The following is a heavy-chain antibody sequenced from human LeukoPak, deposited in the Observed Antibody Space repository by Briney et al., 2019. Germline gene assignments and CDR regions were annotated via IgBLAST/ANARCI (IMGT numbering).Heavy chain of an antibody. V-gene: IGHV4-34*01. D-gene: IGHD3-22*01. Sequence: PSETLSLTCAVYGGSFSGYYWSWIRQPPGKGLEWIGEINHSGSTNYNPSLKSRVTISVDTSKNQFSLKLSSVTAADTAVYYCARGRPDSSGYFEDDYWGQGTLVTVSS. J-gene: IGHJ4*02. CDR3: ARGRPDSSGYFEDDY. CDR1: GGSFSGYY. CDR2: INHSGST.